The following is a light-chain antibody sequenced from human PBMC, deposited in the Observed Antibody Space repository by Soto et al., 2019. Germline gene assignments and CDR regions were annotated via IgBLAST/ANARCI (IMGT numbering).Light chain of an antibody. CDR2: RTD. CDR1: STNVAPNF. Sequence: QSVLTQPPSASGTPGQRVPSSCSGSSTNVAPNFVYWYHKVPGAAPKLLIYRTDQRPSGVPDRFSVSKSGTSASLAISGLRSEDEADYFCATWDDRLNAVVFGGGTKLTVL. J-gene: IGLJ7*01. CDR3: ATWDDRLNAVV. V-gene: IGLV1-47*01.